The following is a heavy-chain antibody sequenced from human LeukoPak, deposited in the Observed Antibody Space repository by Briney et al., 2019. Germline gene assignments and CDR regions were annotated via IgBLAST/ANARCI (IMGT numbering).Heavy chain of an antibody. Sequence: SETLSLTCTVSGDSISDGAYYWSWIRQHPGKGLEWIGYIHNSGNTYYNPSLRRRVIMSLDTSKSQFSLKLNSVTAADTAVYFCAREGGTVVTSDYWGQGTLVTVSS. CDR2: IHNSGNT. V-gene: IGHV4-31*03. J-gene: IGHJ4*02. D-gene: IGHD4-23*01. CDR1: GDSISDGAYY. CDR3: AREGGTVVTSDY.